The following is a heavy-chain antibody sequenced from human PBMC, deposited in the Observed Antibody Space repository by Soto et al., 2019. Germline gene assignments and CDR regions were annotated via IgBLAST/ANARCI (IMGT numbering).Heavy chain of an antibody. D-gene: IGHD3-3*01. CDR2: IYPGDSDT. Sequence: GESLKISCKGSGYSFTSYWIGWVRQMPGKGLEWMGIIYPGDSDTRYSPSFQGQVTISADKSISTAYLQWSSLKASETDMYYNAMRFPNYDFWSGYQPTNYYYYGMDVWGQGTTVTVSS. CDR3: AMRFPNYDFWSGYQPTNYYYYGMDV. V-gene: IGHV5-51*01. J-gene: IGHJ6*02. CDR1: GYSFTSYW.